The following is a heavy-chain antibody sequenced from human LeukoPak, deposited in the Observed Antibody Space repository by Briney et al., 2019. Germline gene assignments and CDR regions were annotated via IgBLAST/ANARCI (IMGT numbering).Heavy chain of an antibody. V-gene: IGHV3-23*01. J-gene: IGHJ3*02. CDR1: GFTFSSDT. Sequence: GGSLRLSCAASGFTFSSDTMSWVRQAPGKGLEWVSAISGSGGSTYYADSVKGRFTISRDNSKNTLYLQMNSLRAEDTAVYYCAKGRDSRGYYYDDAFDIWGQGTMVTVSS. D-gene: IGHD3-22*01. CDR3: AKGRDSRGYYYDDAFDI. CDR2: ISGSGGST.